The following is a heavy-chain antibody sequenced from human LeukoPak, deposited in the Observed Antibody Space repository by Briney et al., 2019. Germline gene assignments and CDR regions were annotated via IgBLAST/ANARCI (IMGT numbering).Heavy chain of an antibody. V-gene: IGHV4-59*01. D-gene: IGHD5-24*01. CDR3: ARESRDGYNIFDY. CDR2: IYYSGST. CDR1: GGSISSYY. J-gene: IGHJ4*02. Sequence: PSETLSLTCTVSGGSISSYYWSWIRQPPGKGLEWNGYIYYSGSTNYNPSLKSRVTISVDTSKNQFSLKLSSVTAADTAVYYCARESRDGYNIFDYWGQGTLVTVSS.